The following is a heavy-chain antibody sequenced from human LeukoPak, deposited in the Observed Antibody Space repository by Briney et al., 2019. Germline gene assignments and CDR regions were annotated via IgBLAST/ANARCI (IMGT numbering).Heavy chain of an antibody. CDR1: GFTFDDYG. V-gene: IGHV3-20*04. D-gene: IGHD3-10*01. CDR3: ARDPNTLDLFGGSTFDY. CDR2: INWNGGST. Sequence: GGSLRLSCAASGFTFDDYGMSWVRQAPGKGLEWVSGINWNGGSTGYADSVKGRFTISRDNSKNTLYLQMNSLRAEDTAVYYCARDPNTLDLFGGSTFDYWGQGTLVTVSS. J-gene: IGHJ4*02.